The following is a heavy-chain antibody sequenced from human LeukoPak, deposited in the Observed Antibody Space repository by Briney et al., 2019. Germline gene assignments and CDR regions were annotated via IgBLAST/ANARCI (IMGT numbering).Heavy chain of an antibody. CDR3: ARAVGSMAAGLDY. CDR1: GGTSSSYA. D-gene: IGHD6-13*01. V-gene: IGHV1-69*05. Sequence: GASVKVSCKASGGTSSSYAISWVRQAPGQGLEWMGGIIPIFGTANYAQKFQGRVTITTDESTSTAYMELSSLRSEDTAVYYCARAVGSMAAGLDYWGQGTLVTVSS. J-gene: IGHJ4*02. CDR2: IIPIFGTA.